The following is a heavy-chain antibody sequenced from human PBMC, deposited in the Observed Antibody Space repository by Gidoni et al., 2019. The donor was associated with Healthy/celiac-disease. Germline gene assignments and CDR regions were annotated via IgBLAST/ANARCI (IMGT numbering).Heavy chain of an antibody. CDR3: ARGSWWSSSWKRPLDY. CDR2: INHSGST. D-gene: IGHD6-13*01. CDR1: GGSFSGYY. J-gene: IGHJ4*02. V-gene: IGHV4-34*01. Sequence: QVQLQQWGAGLLKPSETLSLTCAVYGGSFSGYYWSWIRQPPGKGLEWIGEINHSGSTNYNPSLKSRVTISVDTSKNQFSLKLSSVTAADTAVYYCARGSWWSSSWKRPLDYWGQGTLVTVSS.